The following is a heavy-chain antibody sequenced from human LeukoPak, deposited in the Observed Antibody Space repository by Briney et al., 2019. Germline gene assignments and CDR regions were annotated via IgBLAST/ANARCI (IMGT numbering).Heavy chain of an antibody. CDR1: GGSINNYY. Sequence: SETLSLTCIVSGGSINNYYWNWIRQPPGKGLEWIGYIYDSGVTNYNPSLKSRATISLDTSKNQFSLKLSSVTAADTAVYYCARVIRFLEWLGYYYYYYMDVWGKGTTVTVSS. J-gene: IGHJ6*03. CDR2: IYDSGVT. CDR3: ARVIRFLEWLGYYYYYYMDV. V-gene: IGHV4-59*12. D-gene: IGHD3-3*01.